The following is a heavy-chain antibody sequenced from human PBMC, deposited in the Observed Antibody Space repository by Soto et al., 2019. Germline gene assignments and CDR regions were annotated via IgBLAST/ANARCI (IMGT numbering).Heavy chain of an antibody. V-gene: IGHV1-69*01. D-gene: IGHD1-26*01. J-gene: IGHJ3*02. CDR1: GGTFSSYA. Sequence: QVQLVQSGAEVKKPGSSVKVSCKASGGTFSSYAISWVRQAPGQGLEWMGGIIPIFGTANYAQKFQGRVTITADEATSTAYMELSSLRSEDTAVYYCAREERDGGSYYFAFDIWGQGTRVTVSS. CDR3: AREERDGGSYYFAFDI. CDR2: IIPIFGTA.